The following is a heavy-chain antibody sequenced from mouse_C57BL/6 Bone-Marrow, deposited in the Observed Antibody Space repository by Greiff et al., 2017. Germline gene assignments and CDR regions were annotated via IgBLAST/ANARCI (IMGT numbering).Heavy chain of an antibody. Sequence: EVKLVESGGDLVKPGGSLKLSCAASGFTFSSYGMSWVRQTPDKRLEWVATISSGGSYTYYPDSVKGRFTISRANAKNTLYLQMSSLKSEDTAMYYCASPYYYGSSYYAMDYWGQGTSVTVSS. CDR2: ISSGGSYT. CDR1: GFTFSSYG. D-gene: IGHD1-1*01. CDR3: ASPYYYGSSYYAMDY. V-gene: IGHV5-6*01. J-gene: IGHJ4*01.